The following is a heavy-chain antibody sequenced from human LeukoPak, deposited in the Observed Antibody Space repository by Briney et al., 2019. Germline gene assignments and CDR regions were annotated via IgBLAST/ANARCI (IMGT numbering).Heavy chain of an antibody. V-gene: IGHV3-30*02. D-gene: IGHD3-16*01. J-gene: IGHJ3*02. CDR1: GFTFSRSG. CDR2: IGYDGSKI. CDR3: AKEGKGGFDI. Sequence: QPGGSLRLSCAASGFTFSRSGMHWVRQAPGKGLEWVTFIGYDGSKIYYADSVKGRFTISRDNSRNTLYLQMNSLRAEDTAVYYCAKEGKGGFDIWGQGTMVTVSS.